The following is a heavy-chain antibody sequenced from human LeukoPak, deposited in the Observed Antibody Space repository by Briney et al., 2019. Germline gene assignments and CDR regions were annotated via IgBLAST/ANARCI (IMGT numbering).Heavy chain of an antibody. Sequence: GGSLRLSCAASGFTFSSYWMSWVRQAPGKGLEWVANIKQDGSEKYYVDSVKGRFTISRDNAKNSLYLQMNSLRAEDTAVYYCASLTVADDERFDYWGQGTLVTVSS. D-gene: IGHD6-19*01. CDR2: IKQDGSEK. CDR3: ASLTVADDERFDY. J-gene: IGHJ4*02. V-gene: IGHV3-7*01. CDR1: GFTFSSYW.